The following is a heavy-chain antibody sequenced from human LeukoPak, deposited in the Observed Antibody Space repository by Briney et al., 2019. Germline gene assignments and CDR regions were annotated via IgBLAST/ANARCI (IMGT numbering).Heavy chain of an antibody. CDR3: ARNYYDSSGPTFDP. V-gene: IGHV4-59*08. CDR2: MYYSGSP. J-gene: IGHJ5*02. D-gene: IGHD3-22*01. Sequence: SETLSLTCTVSGASISSYYWSWIRQPPGKGLEWIGYMYYSGSPNYNPSLKSRVTISVDTSKNQFSLKLSSVTAADTAVYYCARNYYDSSGPTFDPWGQGTLVTVSS. CDR1: GASISSYY.